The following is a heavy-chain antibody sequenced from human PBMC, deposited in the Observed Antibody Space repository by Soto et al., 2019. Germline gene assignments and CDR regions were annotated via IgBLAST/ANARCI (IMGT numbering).Heavy chain of an antibody. CDR2: IDWDDDK. Sequence: SGPTLVNPTQTLTLTRTFSGFSLSTSLMCVTPPLQPPGKALEWLALIDWDDDKYYSTSLKTRLTISKDTSKNQVVLTVTNMDPVDTATYFCARLSYRSFNFDYWGQGTLVTGSS. V-gene: IGHV2-70*01. CDR1: GFSLSTSLMC. J-gene: IGHJ4*02. CDR3: ARLSYRSFNFDY. D-gene: IGHD3-16*02.